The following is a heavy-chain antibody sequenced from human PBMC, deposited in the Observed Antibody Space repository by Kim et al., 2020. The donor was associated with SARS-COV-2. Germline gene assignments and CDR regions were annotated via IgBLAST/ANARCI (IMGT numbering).Heavy chain of an antibody. CDR3: ARTRSCSGTSCYVDF. V-gene: IGHV3-23*01. J-gene: IGHJ4*02. Sequence: DSGRGRFPSSRDNSKNTLFLQMSSLTSDDTAVYYCARTRSCSGTSCYVDFWGQGTLVTVSS. D-gene: IGHD2-2*01.